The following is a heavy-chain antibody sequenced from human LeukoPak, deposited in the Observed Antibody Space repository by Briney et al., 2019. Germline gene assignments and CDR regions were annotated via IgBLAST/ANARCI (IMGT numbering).Heavy chain of an antibody. V-gene: IGHV3-30*04. D-gene: IGHD1-7*01. J-gene: IGHJ2*01. CDR2: ISYDGGNK. CDR1: GFTFSSYA. Sequence: PGRSLRLSCAASGFTFSSYALHWVRQAPGKGLEWVAVISYDGGNKYYADSVKGRFTISRDNSKNTLYLQMNSLTAEDTAVYYCARAGGGPTTLYWYFDLWGRGTLVTVSS. CDR3: ARAGGGPTTLYWYFDL.